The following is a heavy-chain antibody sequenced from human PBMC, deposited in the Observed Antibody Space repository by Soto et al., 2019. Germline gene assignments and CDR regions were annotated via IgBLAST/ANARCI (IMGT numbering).Heavy chain of an antibody. CDR2: IKTDGTST. CDR3: AGAPDWSSGSAYGLDV. D-gene: IGHD3-10*01. V-gene: IGHV3-74*01. J-gene: IGHJ6*02. Sequence: DVQLVQSGGGLVQPGGSLRLSCAASGITFSTYWMHWVRQGPGEGLVWVSRIKTDGTSTSYADSVKGRLTISRDNDRHTLYLPMNRLRGEDTAVYYCAGAPDWSSGSAYGLDVWGQGTAVTVAS. CDR1: GITFSTYW.